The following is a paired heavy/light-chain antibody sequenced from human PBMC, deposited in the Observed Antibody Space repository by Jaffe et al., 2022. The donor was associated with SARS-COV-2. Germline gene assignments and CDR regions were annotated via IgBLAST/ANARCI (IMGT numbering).Heavy chain of an antibody. D-gene: IGHD3-9*01. V-gene: IGHV4-59*01. J-gene: IGHJ4*02. Sequence: QVQLQESGPGLARPSETLSLSCAVSDGSINDYYWTWIRQPPGKALEWIGYVHYSGSTIYSPSLESRLTISLDTSKSQFSLRLRSVTAADSAIYYCARGTVGDVGDDILTGFYTYFDYWGQGILVTVSS. CDR1: DGSINDYY. CDR3: ARGTVGDVGDDILTGFYTYFDY. CDR2: VHYSGST.
Light chain of an antibody. V-gene: IGKV1-39*01. Sequence: DIQMTQSPSSLSASVGDRVTITCRASRNIRSFLNWYQQKPGKAPKLLIYGASSLQSGVLSRFSGSGSGTDFTLTINSLQPEDFATYFCQQSYVSPYTFGQGTKVEIK. J-gene: IGKJ2*01. CDR1: RNIRSF. CDR2: GAS. CDR3: QQSYVSPYT.